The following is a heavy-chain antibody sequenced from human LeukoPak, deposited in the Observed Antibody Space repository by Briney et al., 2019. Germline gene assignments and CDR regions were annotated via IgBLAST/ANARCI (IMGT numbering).Heavy chain of an antibody. J-gene: IGHJ4*02. V-gene: IGHV1-69*13. Sequence: ASVKVSCTASGGTFSSYAISWVRQAPGQGLEWMGGIIPIFGTANYAQKFQGRVTITADESTSTAYMELSSLRSEDTAVYYCARDLGYSSGNFDYWGQGTLVTVSS. CDR2: IIPIFGTA. D-gene: IGHD6-19*01. CDR3: ARDLGYSSGNFDY. CDR1: GGTFSSYA.